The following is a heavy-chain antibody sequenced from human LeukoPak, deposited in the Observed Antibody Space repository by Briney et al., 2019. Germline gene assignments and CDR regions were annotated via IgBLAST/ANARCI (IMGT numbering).Heavy chain of an antibody. CDR2: ISAYNGNT. Sequence: GASVKVSCKASGYTFTSYGISWVRQAPGQGLEWMGWISAYNGNTNYAQKLQGRVTMTRDTSTSTVYMELSSLRSEDTAVYYCARGRLTYQLDYYYGMDVWGQGTTVTVSS. CDR1: GYTFTSYG. D-gene: IGHD2-2*01. CDR3: ARGRLTYQLDYYYGMDV. J-gene: IGHJ6*02. V-gene: IGHV1-18*01.